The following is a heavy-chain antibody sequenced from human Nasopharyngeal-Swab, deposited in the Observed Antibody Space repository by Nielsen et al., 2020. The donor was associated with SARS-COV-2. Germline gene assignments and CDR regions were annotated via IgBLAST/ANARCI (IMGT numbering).Heavy chain of an antibody. Sequence: RQPPGKGLEWVAVIWYDGSNKYYADSVKGRFTISRDNSKNTLYLQMNSLRAEDTAVYYCARDKRGKAAAGPSSFDYWGQGTLVTVSS. CDR3: ARDKRGKAAAGPSSFDY. D-gene: IGHD6-13*01. V-gene: IGHV3-33*01. CDR2: IWYDGSNK. J-gene: IGHJ4*02.